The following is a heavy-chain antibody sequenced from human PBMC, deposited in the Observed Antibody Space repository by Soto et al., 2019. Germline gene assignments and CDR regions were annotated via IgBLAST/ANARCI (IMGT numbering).Heavy chain of an antibody. CDR2: ISYEVTKA. CDR3: ARTTAVAGTPEFDY. CDR1: GFTFSSFN. J-gene: IGHJ4*02. V-gene: IGHV3-30-3*01. D-gene: IGHD6-19*01. Sequence: QVHLVESGGGVVQPGGSLRLSCEASGFTFSSFNMHWVRQAPGKGLEWVALISYEVTKAQYADSVKGRFTISRDNSKSTLYLHMSSLRGEDTAVYYCARTTAVAGTPEFDYWGQGTKGTVSS.